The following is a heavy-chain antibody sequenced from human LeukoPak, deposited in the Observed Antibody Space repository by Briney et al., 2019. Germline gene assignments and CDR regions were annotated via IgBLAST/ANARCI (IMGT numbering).Heavy chain of an antibody. CDR2: MNPNSGNT. CDR1: GYTFTSYD. J-gene: IGHJ5*02. D-gene: IGHD3-3*01. Sequence: ASVKVSCKASGYTFTSYDINWVRQATGQGLEWMGWMNPNSGNTGYAQKFQGRVTITRNTSISTAYMELSSLRSEDTAVYYCARGNSQRSYYDFWSGYSLANWFDPWGQGTLVTVSS. CDR3: ARGNSQRSYYDFWSGYSLANWFDP. V-gene: IGHV1-8*03.